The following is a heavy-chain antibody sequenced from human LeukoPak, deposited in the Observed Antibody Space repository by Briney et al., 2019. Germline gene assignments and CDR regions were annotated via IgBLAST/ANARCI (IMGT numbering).Heavy chain of an antibody. CDR1: GFTFSNYA. Sequence: GGSLRLSCAVSGFTFSNYAMNWVRQAPGKGLEWVANIKQDGSEKYYVDSVKGRFTISRDNAKNSLYLQMNSLRAEDTAVYYCARELVPAAILPYDAFDIWGQGTMVTVSS. D-gene: IGHD2-2*01. V-gene: IGHV3-7*01. CDR3: ARELVPAAILPYDAFDI. CDR2: IKQDGSEK. J-gene: IGHJ3*02.